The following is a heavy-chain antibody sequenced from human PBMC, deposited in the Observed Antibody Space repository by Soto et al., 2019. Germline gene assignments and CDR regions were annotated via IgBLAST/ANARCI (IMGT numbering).Heavy chain of an antibody. D-gene: IGHD2-15*01. V-gene: IGHV3-30*18. Sequence: PGGSLRLSCAASGFTFSSYGMHWVRQAPGKGLEWVAVISYDGSNKYYADSVKGRFTISRDNSKNTLYLQMNSLRAEDTAVYYCAKDSVDCSGGSCYYFDYWGQGT. CDR2: ISYDGSNK. J-gene: IGHJ4*02. CDR3: AKDSVDCSGGSCYYFDY. CDR1: GFTFSSYG.